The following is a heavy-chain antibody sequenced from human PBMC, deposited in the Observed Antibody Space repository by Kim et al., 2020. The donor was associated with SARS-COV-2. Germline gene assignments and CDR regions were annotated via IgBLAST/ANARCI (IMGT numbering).Heavy chain of an antibody. D-gene: IGHD3-22*01. V-gene: IGHV4-31*03. CDR1: GGSISSGGYY. Sequence: SETLSLTCTVSGGSISSGGYYWSWIRQHPGKGLEWIGYIYYSGSTYYNPSLKSRVTISVDTSKNQFSLKLSSVTAADTAVYYCARGTYDSSGYYLYGRGNFDYWGQGTLVTVSS. CDR3: ARGTYDSSGYYLYGRGNFDY. CDR2: IYYSGST. J-gene: IGHJ4*02.